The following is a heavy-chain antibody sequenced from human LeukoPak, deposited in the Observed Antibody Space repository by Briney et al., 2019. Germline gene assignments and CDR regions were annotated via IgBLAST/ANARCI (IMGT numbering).Heavy chain of an antibody. V-gene: IGHV3-66*04. CDR3: ARLYAVGPYGMDV. J-gene: IGHJ6*02. CDR1: GFTVSNNY. CDR2: LQSGGKT. Sequence: GGSLRLSCAVSGFTVSNNYMVWVRQAPEQGLEGVSILQSGGKTFYADSVKGRFTISRDNSKNTLYLQMSSLRVEDTAVYYCARLYAVGPYGMDVWGQGTTVTVSS. D-gene: IGHD3-16*01.